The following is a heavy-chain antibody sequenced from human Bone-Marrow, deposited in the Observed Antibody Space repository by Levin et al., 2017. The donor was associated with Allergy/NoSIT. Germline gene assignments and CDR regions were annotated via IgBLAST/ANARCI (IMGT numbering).Heavy chain of an antibody. CDR1: GFTFNDYG. D-gene: IGHD6-19*01. Sequence: AGGSLRLSCAASGFTFNDYGLHWVRQAPGKGLEWLAVISYDGSTKFYVDSVKGRFTISRDNSKNTVFLQMNSLRTEDTAVYYCVKDDRRYGTGWYRPGDYWGQGTLVTVSS. V-gene: IGHV3-30*18. J-gene: IGHJ4*02. CDR2: ISYDGSTK. CDR3: VKDDRRYGTGWYRPGDY.